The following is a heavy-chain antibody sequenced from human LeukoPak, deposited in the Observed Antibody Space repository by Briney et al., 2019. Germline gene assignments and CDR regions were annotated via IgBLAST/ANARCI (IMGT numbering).Heavy chain of an antibody. J-gene: IGHJ5*02. CDR2: MNPNSGNT. D-gene: IGHD1-26*01. CDR3: ARGSLLTLYSGSSHNWFDP. CDR1: GYTFTSYD. Sequence: ASVKVSCKASGYTFTSYDINCVRQATGQGLAWMGWMNPNSGNTGYAQKFQGRVTMTRNTSISTAYMELSSLRSEDTAVYYCARGSLLTLYSGSSHNWFDPWGQGTLVTVSS. V-gene: IGHV1-8*01.